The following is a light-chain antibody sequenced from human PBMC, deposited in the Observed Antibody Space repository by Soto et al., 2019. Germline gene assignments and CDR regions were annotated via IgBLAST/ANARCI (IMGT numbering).Light chain of an antibody. Sequence: QSALAHPASLSGSPGQSITISCTGTSSDIGAYDYVSWVQQHPGKAPKLMISEVNKRPSGVSTRCSGSKSGHTAYLTISGLQVEADAEYFCFSLTNTSNPLFGNGTKVNV. V-gene: IGLV2-14*03. J-gene: IGLJ1*01. CDR3: FSLTNTSNPL. CDR2: EVN. CDR1: SSDIGAYDY.